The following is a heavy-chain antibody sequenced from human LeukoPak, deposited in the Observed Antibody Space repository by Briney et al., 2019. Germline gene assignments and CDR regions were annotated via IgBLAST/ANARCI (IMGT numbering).Heavy chain of an antibody. V-gene: IGHV1-46*03. CDR2: TNPSGGST. D-gene: IGHD3-16*01. Sequence: ASVKVSCKASGYTFTSYYMHWVRQAPGQGLEWMGITNPSGGSTSYAQKFQGRVTMTRDTSTSTVYMELSSLRSEDTAVYYCAGDASDYYGSFDYWGQGTLVTVSS. CDR3: AGDASDYYGSFDY. CDR1: GYTFTSYY. J-gene: IGHJ4*02.